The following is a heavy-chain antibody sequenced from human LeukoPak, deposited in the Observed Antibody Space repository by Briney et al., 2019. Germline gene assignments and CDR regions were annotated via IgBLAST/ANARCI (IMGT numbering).Heavy chain of an antibody. CDR1: GGSISSSTYY. CDR2: LYYSGST. J-gene: IGHJ4*02. D-gene: IGHD5-12*01. V-gene: IGHV4-39*01. Sequence: PSETLSLTCTVSGGSISSSTYYWGWIRQPPGKGLEWIGNLYYSGSTYYNPSLKSRVTISADTSKNQFSLKLSSVTAADTAVYYCARQAISGYDPPPFDSWGQGTLVTVSS. CDR3: ARQAISGYDPPPFDS.